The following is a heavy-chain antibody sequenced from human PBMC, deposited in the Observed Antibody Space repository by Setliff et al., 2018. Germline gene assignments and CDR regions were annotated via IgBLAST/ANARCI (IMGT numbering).Heavy chain of an antibody. V-gene: IGHV4-61*02. J-gene: IGHJ4*02. Sequence: SETLSLTCAVSGGSTSSGSYYWSWIRQPAGKGLEWVGRLHTSGSTNYNPSLGGRVTISVDTSKNQFSLRLSSVTAADTALYFCARDNTIVGATDYWGQGTLVTVSS. CDR3: ARDNTIVGATDY. D-gene: IGHD1-26*01. CDR1: GGSTSSGSYY. CDR2: LHTSGST.